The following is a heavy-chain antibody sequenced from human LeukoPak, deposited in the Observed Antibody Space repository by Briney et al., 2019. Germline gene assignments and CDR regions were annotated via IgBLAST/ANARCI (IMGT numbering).Heavy chain of an antibody. CDR2: INPNSGGT. Sequence: ASVKVSCKASGYTFTGYYMHWVRQAPGQGLEWMGWINPNSGGTNYAQTFQGRVTMTRDTSISTAYMELSRLRSDYTAVYYCASTSILRNDVGYWGQGTLVTVSS. J-gene: IGHJ4*02. CDR3: ASTSILRNDVGY. V-gene: IGHV1-2*02. D-gene: IGHD1-1*01. CDR1: GYTFTGYY.